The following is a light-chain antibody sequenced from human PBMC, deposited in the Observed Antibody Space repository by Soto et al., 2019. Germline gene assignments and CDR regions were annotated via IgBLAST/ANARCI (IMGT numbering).Light chain of an antibody. V-gene: IGKV1-5*01. CDR3: QQYNSYPLT. J-gene: IGKJ4*01. CDR2: DAS. Sequence: DIQMTQSPSTLSASVGDRVTITCRASQSISSWLAWYQQKPGKAPKLLIYDASSLESGVPSRFSGSGSGTEFTVTISSVQVDDFSTYYCQQYNSYPLTFGGGTKVEIK. CDR1: QSISSW.